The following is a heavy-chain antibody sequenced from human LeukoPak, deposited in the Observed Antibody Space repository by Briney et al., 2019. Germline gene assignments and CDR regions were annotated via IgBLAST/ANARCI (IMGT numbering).Heavy chain of an antibody. CDR1: GCSISGTNW. CDR2: ISLAGQT. CDR3: SRESGPFCHFGY. D-gene: IGHD1-26*01. Sequence: SETLSLTCGVSGCSISGTNWWRFVRQPPGQGLEWIGEISLAGQTNYNPSLNGRVTMSLDKSSNQLSLHLTSLTAADTATYFCSRESGPFCHFGYWGQGTLVIVSS. V-gene: IGHV4/OR15-8*02. J-gene: IGHJ4*02.